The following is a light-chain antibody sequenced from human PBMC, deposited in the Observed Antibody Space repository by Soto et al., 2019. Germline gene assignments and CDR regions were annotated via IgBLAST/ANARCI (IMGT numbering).Light chain of an antibody. CDR3: GSWDSSRSAYV. V-gene: IGLV1-51*01. CDR1: SSNIGGNS. CDR2: DDD. Sequence: QSVMTQPPSVSAAPGQRVTISCSGSSSNIGGNSVSWYQQLQGTAPKLLIYDDDKRPSGIPDRFSGSKSGTSATLGITGFQTGDEADHYCGSWDSSRSAYVFGTGTKLTVL. J-gene: IGLJ1*01.